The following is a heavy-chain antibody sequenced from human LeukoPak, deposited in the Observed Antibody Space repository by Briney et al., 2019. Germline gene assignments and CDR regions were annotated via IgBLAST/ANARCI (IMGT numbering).Heavy chain of an antibody. D-gene: IGHD4-17*01. CDR1: GGSISSGGYY. CDR2: IYHSGST. V-gene: IGHV4-30-2*01. CDR3: ASRHDYGDRIY. J-gene: IGHJ4*02. Sequence: SETLSLTCTVSGGSISSGGYYWSWIRQPPGKGLEWIGYIYHSGSTYYNPSLKSRATISVDRSKNQFSLKLSSVTAADTAVYYCASRHDYGDRIYWGQGTLVTVSS.